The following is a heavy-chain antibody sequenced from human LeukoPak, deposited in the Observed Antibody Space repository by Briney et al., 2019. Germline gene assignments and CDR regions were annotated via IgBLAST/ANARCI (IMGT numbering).Heavy chain of an antibody. J-gene: IGHJ5*02. V-gene: IGHV4-59*01. CDR2: IYYSGST. CDR1: GGSISSYY. CDR3: ARGLRKDWFDP. Sequence: SETLSLTCTVSGGSISSYYWSWIRQPPGKGLEWIEYIYYSGSTNYNPSLKSRVTISVDTSKNQFSLKLSSVTAADTAVYYCARGLRKDWFDPWGQGTLVTVSS.